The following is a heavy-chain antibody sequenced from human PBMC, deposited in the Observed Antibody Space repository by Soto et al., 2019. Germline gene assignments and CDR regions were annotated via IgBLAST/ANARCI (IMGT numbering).Heavy chain of an antibody. J-gene: IGHJ5*02. Sequence: QVQLQESGPGLVKPSQTLSLTCTVSGGSISSGGYYWSWIRQHPGKGLEWIGYIYYSGRTYYNPSLRSRVTISLDTSKNQFSLKLSSVTAADTAVYYCARAKKGIAAAENWFDPWGQGTLVTVSS. CDR3: ARAKKGIAAAENWFDP. CDR2: IYYSGRT. D-gene: IGHD6-13*01. V-gene: IGHV4-31*03. CDR1: GGSISSGGYY.